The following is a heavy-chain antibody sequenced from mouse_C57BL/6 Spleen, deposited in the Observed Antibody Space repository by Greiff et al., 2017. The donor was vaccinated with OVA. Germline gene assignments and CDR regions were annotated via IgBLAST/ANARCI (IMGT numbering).Heavy chain of an antibody. Sequence: EVQVVESGGGLVQPKGSLKLSCAASGFTFNTYAMHWVRQAPGKGLEWVARIRSKSSNYATYYADSVKDRFTISRDDSQSMLYLQMNNLKTEDTAMYYCVRDGDGNYNYAMDYWGQGTSVTVSS. J-gene: IGHJ4*01. CDR3: VRDGDGNYNYAMDY. CDR2: IRSKSSNYAT. V-gene: IGHV10-3*01. D-gene: IGHD2-1*01. CDR1: GFTFNTYA.